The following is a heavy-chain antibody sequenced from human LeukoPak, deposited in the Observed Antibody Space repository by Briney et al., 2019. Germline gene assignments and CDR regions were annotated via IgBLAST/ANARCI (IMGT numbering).Heavy chain of an antibody. Sequence: GGSLRLSCAASGFTFSTYAMNWVRQAPGKGLEWVSTISGGGDSTYYADSVKGRFTISRNNSRNTVYLQMNSLTVEDTAVYYCAKDRTSGWPEFDYWGQGTLVTVSS. D-gene: IGHD6-19*01. CDR3: AKDRTSGWPEFDY. CDR2: ISGGGDST. J-gene: IGHJ4*02. V-gene: IGHV3-23*01. CDR1: GFTFSTYA.